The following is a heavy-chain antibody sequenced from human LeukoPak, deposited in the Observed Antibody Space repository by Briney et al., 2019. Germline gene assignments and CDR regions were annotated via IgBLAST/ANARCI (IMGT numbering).Heavy chain of an antibody. Sequence: ASVKVSCKASGGSFSTYAISWVRQAPGQGLEWMGGIIPFFGTPSYAQKFHGRVTITADESTNTAYMEVSSLRSEDTALYYCARYKVPPHQDSSMVPGVYYYYGMDAWGLGTTVTVSS. CDR1: GGSFSTYA. D-gene: IGHD3-10*01. CDR2: IIPFFGTP. J-gene: IGHJ6*02. V-gene: IGHV1-69*01. CDR3: ARYKVPPHQDSSMVPGVYYYYGMDA.